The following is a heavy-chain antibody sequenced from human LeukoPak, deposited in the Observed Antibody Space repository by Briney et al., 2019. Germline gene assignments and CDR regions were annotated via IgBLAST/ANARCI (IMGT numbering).Heavy chain of an antibody. V-gene: IGHV3-11*01. Sequence: GGPLSLSCAASGFPFIDYYMSWTRQPPGKGLEWVPYISSSGSTIYYADSVKGRFTISRENAKNSLYLQMNSRRAEDTAVYYCARDISGYGTPYYFDYWGQGTLVTVSS. CDR2: ISSSGSTI. J-gene: IGHJ4*02. CDR1: GFPFIDYY. D-gene: IGHD5-12*01. CDR3: ARDISGYGTPYYFDY.